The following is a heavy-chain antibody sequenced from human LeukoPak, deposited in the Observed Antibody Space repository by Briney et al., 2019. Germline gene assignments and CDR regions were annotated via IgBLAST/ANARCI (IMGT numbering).Heavy chain of an antibody. J-gene: IGHJ4*02. Sequence: GESLKISCKGSGYSFTSYWIGWVRQMPRKGLEWMGIIYPGDSDTRYSPSFQGQVTISTDKSISTAYLQWSSLKASDTAMYYCARSHSSSWWYGRYFDYWGQGTLVTVSS. V-gene: IGHV5-51*01. D-gene: IGHD6-13*01. CDR2: IYPGDSDT. CDR3: ARSHSSSWWYGRYFDY. CDR1: GYSFTSYW.